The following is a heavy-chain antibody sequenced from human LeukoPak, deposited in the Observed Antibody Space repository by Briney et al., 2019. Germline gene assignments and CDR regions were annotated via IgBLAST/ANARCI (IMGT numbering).Heavy chain of an antibody. V-gene: IGHV3-49*04. Sequence: GGSLILSCTVSGFRFGDYAMNWVRQAPGKGLEWVGFIRSKAYGGTTEYAASVRGRFNILRDDSKSIAYLQMNSLKTEDTAMYYCTREVSGWSLGDAFDIWGQGTMVTVSS. J-gene: IGHJ3*02. CDR3: TREVSGWSLGDAFDI. D-gene: IGHD6-19*01. CDR2: IRSKAYGGTT. CDR1: GFRFGDYA.